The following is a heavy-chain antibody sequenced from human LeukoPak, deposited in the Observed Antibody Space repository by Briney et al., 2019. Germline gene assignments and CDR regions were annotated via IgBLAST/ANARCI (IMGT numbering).Heavy chain of an antibody. CDR1: GGSISSYY. D-gene: IGHD3-3*01. CDR2: IYYSGST. J-gene: IGHJ6*03. CDR3: ARTLYYDFWSGYSPLERFMDV. V-gene: IGHV4-59*08. Sequence: SETLSLTCTVSGGSISSYYWSWIRQPPGKGLEWIGYIYYSGSTNYNPSLKSRVTISVDTSKNRFSLKLSSVTAADTAVYYCARTLYYDFWSGYSPLERFMDVWGKGTTVTVSS.